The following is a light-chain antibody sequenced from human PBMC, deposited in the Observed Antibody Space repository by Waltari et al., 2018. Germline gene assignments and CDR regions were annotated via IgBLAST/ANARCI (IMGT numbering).Light chain of an antibody. Sequence: DIMMPQSPIPLPVTPGEPAHISCRSSQTLLHTNGYYYLDWYLKKPGQPPQLLTYFVSNRASGVADRFSGSGSGTDFTLKVSRVEAEDVGVYFGMQGLQSPFTFGQGTKLEI. CDR2: FVS. J-gene: IGKJ2*01. CDR1: QTLLHTNGYYY. CDR3: MQGLQSPFT. V-gene: IGKV2-28*01.